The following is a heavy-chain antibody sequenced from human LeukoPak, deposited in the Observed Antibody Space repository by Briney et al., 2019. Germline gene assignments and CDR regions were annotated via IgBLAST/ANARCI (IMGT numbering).Heavy chain of an antibody. CDR2: IIPIFGTA. CDR3: ARAQKVDTAMVLYNWFDP. V-gene: IGHV1-69*13. D-gene: IGHD5-18*01. J-gene: IGHJ5*02. CDR1: GGTFSSYA. Sequence: PAASVTVSCKASGGTFSSYAISWVRQAPGQGLEWMGGIIPIFGTANYAQKFQGRVTITADESTSTAYMELSSLRSEDTAVYYCARAQKVDTAMVLYNWFDPWGQGTLVTVSS.